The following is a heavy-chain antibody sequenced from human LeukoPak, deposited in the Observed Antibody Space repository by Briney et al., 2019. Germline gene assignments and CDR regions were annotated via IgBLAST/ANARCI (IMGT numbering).Heavy chain of an antibody. CDR3: ARGGITGTTRGPTRLNDAFDI. Sequence: ASVKVSCKASGYTFTGYYMHWVRQAPGQGLEWMGWINPNSGGTNYAQKFQGWVTMTRDTSISTAYMELSRLRSDDTAVYYCARGGITGTTRGPTRLNDAFDIWGQGTMVTVSS. CDR2: INPNSGGT. V-gene: IGHV1-2*04. CDR1: GYTFTGYY. J-gene: IGHJ3*02. D-gene: IGHD1-20*01.